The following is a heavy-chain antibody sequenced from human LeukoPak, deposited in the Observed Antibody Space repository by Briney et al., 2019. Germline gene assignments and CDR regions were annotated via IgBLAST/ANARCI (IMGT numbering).Heavy chain of an antibody. D-gene: IGHD7-27*01. Sequence: PSETLSLTCTVSGGSISGYYWSWLRQPPGKGLEWIGYRYYSGSSNYNPSLKSRVTISVDTSKNQFSLKMSSVTAADTAVYYCARRWGNWFDPWGQGTLVTVSS. V-gene: IGHV4-59*08. J-gene: IGHJ5*02. CDR2: RYYSGSS. CDR3: ARRWGNWFDP. CDR1: GGSISGYY.